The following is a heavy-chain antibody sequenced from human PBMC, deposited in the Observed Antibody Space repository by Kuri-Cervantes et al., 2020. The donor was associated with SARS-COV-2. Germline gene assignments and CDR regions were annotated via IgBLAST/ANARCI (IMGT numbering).Heavy chain of an antibody. Sequence: ESLKISCTASGGSISSSSYYWGWIRQPPGKGLEWIGSIYYSGSTYYNPSLKSRVTISVDTSKNQFSLKLSSVTAADTAVYYCARVPGGYSYGPFDYWGQGTLVTVSS. D-gene: IGHD5-18*01. CDR1: GGSISSSSYY. J-gene: IGHJ4*02. CDR2: IYYSGST. V-gene: IGHV4-39*07. CDR3: ARVPGGYSYGPFDY.